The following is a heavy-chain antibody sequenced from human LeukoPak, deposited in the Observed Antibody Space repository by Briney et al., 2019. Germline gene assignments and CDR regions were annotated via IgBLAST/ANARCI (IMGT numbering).Heavy chain of an antibody. CDR2: ISSSSSTI. CDR3: ARDGHGYFDY. Sequence: PGGSLRLSCAASGFTFSSYSMNWVRQAPGKGLEWVSYISSSSSTIYYADSVKGRFTISRDNAKNSLYLQMNSLRAEDTAVYYCARDGHGYFDYWGQGTLVTVSS. D-gene: IGHD2-8*01. CDR1: GFTFSSYS. J-gene: IGHJ4*02. V-gene: IGHV3-48*04.